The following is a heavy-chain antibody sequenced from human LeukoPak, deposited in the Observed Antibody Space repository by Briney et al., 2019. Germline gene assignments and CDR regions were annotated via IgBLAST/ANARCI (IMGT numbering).Heavy chain of an antibody. CDR3: ARDHEEYHFDY. Sequence: GASVKVSCKASGGTFSSYAISWVRQAPGQGLEWMGGIIPIFGTANYAQKFQGRVTITADESTSTAYVELSSLRSEDTAVYYCARDHEEYHFDYWGQGTLVTVSS. V-gene: IGHV1-69*13. CDR2: IIPIFGTA. CDR1: GGTFSSYA. D-gene: IGHD2-2*01. J-gene: IGHJ4*02.